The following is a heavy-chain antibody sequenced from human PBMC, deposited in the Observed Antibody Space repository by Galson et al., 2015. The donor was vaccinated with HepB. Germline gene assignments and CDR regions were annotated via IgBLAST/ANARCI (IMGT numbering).Heavy chain of an antibody. CDR2: INQDGSEK. CDR1: GFSFSDYW. D-gene: IGHD4-17*01. J-gene: IGHJ4*02. V-gene: IGHV3-7*03. CDR3: VRVGLRTVTSDY. Sequence: SLRLSCAASGFSFSDYWMTWVRQAPGKGLEWVANINQDGSEKYYVDSVKGRFTISRDNAKNSLYLQMNSLRAEDTAVYYCVRVGLRTVTSDYRGQGTLVPVSS.